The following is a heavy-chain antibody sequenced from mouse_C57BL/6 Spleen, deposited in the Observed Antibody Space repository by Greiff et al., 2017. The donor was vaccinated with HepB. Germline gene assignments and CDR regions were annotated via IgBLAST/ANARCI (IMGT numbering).Heavy chain of an antibody. V-gene: IGHV1-80*01. CDR3: ARCYYGSSSYAMDY. Sequence: VQLQQSGAELVKPGASVKISCKASGYAFSSYWMNWVKQRHGKGLEWIGQIYPGDGDTNYNGTLKGKAKLTADKYSSTAYMQLSSLTSEDSAVYFCARCYYGSSSYAMDYWGQGTSVTVSS. CDR2: IYPGDGDT. CDR1: GYAFSSYW. J-gene: IGHJ4*01. D-gene: IGHD1-1*01.